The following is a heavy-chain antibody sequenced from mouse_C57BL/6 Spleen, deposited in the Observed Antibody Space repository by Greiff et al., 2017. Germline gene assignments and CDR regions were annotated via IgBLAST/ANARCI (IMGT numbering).Heavy chain of an antibody. J-gene: IGHJ1*03. Sequence: QVHVKQPGAELVMPGASVKLSCKASGYTFTSYWMHWVKQRPGQGLEWIGEIDPSDSYTNYNQKFKGKSTLTVDKSSSTAYMQLSSLTSEDSAVYYCVRDVRYFDVWGTGTTVTVSS. CDR3: VRDVRYFDV. CDR1: GYTFTSYW. D-gene: IGHD3-3*01. CDR2: IDPSDSYT. V-gene: IGHV1-69*01.